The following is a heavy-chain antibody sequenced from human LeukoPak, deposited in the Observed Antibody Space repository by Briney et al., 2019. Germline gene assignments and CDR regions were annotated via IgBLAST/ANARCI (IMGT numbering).Heavy chain of an antibody. CDR1: GFTFSSHW. Sequence: PGGSLRLSCAASGFTFSSHWMSWVRQTPGKGLEWVANIKQDGSEKYYVDSVKGRFTISRDNAKNSLYLQMNSLTAEDTAVYYCARFAAVSTNFDYWGQGTLVTVSS. J-gene: IGHJ4*02. V-gene: IGHV3-7*01. CDR3: ARFAAVSTNFDY. D-gene: IGHD6-13*01. CDR2: IKQDGSEK.